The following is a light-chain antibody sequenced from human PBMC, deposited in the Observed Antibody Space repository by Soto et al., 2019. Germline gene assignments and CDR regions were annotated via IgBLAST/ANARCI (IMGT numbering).Light chain of an antibody. V-gene: IGKV1-5*01. CDR3: QQYNSYSGT. CDR1: QSISSW. J-gene: IGKJ1*01. Sequence: DIQMTQSPSTLSASVGDRVTITCRASQSISSWLAWYQQKPGKAPKLLIYDASSLESGGPSRFSGSGSGTEFTLTISSLPPEDFATYYCQQYNSYSGTFGQGTKVEIK. CDR2: DAS.